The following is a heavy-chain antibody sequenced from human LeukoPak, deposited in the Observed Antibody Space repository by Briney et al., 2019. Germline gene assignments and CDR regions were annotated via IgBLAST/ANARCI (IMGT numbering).Heavy chain of an antibody. CDR3: ARGPYCSSTSCYELDY. D-gene: IGHD2-2*01. J-gene: IGHJ4*02. CDR1: GYSFTSYW. V-gene: IGHV5-10-1*01. Sequence: GESLRISCKGSGYSFTSYWISWVRQMPGKGLEWMGRIDPSDSYTNYSPSFQGHVTISADKSISTAYLQWSSLKASDTAMYYCARGPYCSSTSCYELDYWGQGTLVTVSS. CDR2: IDPSDSYT.